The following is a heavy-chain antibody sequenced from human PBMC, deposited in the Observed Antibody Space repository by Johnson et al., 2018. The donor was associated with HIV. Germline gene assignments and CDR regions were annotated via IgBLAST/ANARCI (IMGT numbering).Heavy chain of an antibody. CDR1: GLNFSDYG. CDR3: VRGRISTVVVDLRGGGFDI. V-gene: IGHV3-30*04. CDR2: ISFDGSNE. Sequence: QVQLVEYGGGVVQPGMFVTLSCAASGLNFSDYGMHWVRQAPGKGLEWVAVISFDGSNEYYADSVKGRFTISRDNSKNTLHLQMNSLRTEDTAVYYCVRGRISTVVVDLRGGGFDIWGQGTLVTVSS. J-gene: IGHJ3*02. D-gene: IGHD2-2*01.